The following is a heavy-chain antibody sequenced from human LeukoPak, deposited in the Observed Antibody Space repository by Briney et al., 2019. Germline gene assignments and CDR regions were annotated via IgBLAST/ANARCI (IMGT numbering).Heavy chain of an antibody. V-gene: IGHV1-46*01. D-gene: IGHD6-19*01. CDR2: INPSGGST. J-gene: IGHJ5*02. Sequence: ASVKVPCKASGYTFTRHYIQWVRQAPGQGLEWMGIINPSGGSTSYAQKFQGRVTLTRDTSTSTVYMELSSLRSEDTAVYYCARERGVAVAGEGVDPWGQGTLVTVSP. CDR1: GYTFTRHY. CDR3: ARERGVAVAGEGVDP.